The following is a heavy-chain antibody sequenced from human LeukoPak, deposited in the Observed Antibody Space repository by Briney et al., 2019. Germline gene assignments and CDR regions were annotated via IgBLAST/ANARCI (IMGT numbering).Heavy chain of an antibody. Sequence: GESLKISCKGSGYSFTSYWITWVRQMPGKGLEWMGRIDPSDSYTNYSPSFQGRVTISADRSISTAYLQWNSLKASDTAMYYCARSVCGLGSWEPKWFDPWGQGTLVTVSS. D-gene: IGHD3-10*01. CDR2: IDPSDSYT. J-gene: IGHJ5*02. V-gene: IGHV5-10-1*01. CDR1: GYSFTSYW. CDR3: ARSVCGLGSWEPKWFDP.